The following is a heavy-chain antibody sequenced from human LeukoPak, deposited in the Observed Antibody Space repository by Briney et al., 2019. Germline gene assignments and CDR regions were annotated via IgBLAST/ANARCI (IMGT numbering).Heavy chain of an antibody. J-gene: IGHJ6*03. CDR3: SGGRGPDYDYYYMDV. V-gene: IGHV4-4*07. Sequence: SETLSLTCIVSGGSITSYYWSWIRQPPGKGLEWIGRIYTSGTTKYNPSPMKRGTTSVDTSNNKFSQRLSSVLTSDATVFYYSGGRGPDYDYYYMDVWGKGTTVTVSS. D-gene: IGHD2-15*01. CDR2: IYTSGTT. CDR1: GGSITSYY.